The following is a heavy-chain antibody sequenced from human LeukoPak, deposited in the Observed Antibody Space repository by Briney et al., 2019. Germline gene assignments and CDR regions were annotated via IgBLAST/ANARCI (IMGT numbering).Heavy chain of an antibody. V-gene: IGHV5-51*01. CDR3: ASLYYDSSGYRDY. CDR1: GYSFTSYW. CDR2: IYPGDSNT. J-gene: IGHJ4*02. Sequence: GESLKISCKGSGYSFTSYWIGWVRQMPGKGLEWMGIIYPGDSNTRYSPSFQGQVTISADKSISTAYLQWSSLKASDTAMYYCASLYYDSSGYRDYWGQGTLVTVSS. D-gene: IGHD3-22*01.